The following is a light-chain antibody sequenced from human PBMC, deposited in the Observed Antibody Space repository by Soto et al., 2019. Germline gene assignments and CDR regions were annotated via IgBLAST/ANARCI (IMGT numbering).Light chain of an antibody. J-gene: IGLJ1*01. V-gene: IGLV2-14*01. CDR2: GVT. CDR3: SSYRSSSTYV. Sequence: QSALAQPASVSGSPGQSITISCTGTSSDVGAYNSVCWYQQHPGKAPKLMIYGVTNRPSGVSDRFSGSKSGNTASLTISGLQAGDEADYYCSSYRSSSTYVFGGGTKVTVL. CDR1: SSDVGAYNS.